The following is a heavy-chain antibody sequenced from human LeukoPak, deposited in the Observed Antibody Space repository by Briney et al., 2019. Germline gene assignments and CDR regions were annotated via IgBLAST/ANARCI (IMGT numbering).Heavy chain of an antibody. V-gene: IGHV1-18*01. D-gene: IGHD6-13*01. CDR1: GYTFTSYG. Sequence: ASVKVSCKASGYTFTSYGISWVRQAPGQGLEWMGWISAYNGNTNYAQKLQGRVTMTTDTSTSTAYVELRGLRSDDTAVYYCARGAAAGNWYYYYGMDVWGQGTTVTVSS. CDR3: ARGAAAGNWYYYYGMDV. CDR2: ISAYNGNT. J-gene: IGHJ6*02.